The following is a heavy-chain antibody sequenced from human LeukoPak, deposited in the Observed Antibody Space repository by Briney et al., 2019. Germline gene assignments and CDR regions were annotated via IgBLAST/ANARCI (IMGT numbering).Heavy chain of an antibody. D-gene: IGHD3-10*01. Sequence: GGSLRLSCAASGFTFRNYVIHWVRQAPGKGLEWVAVTSSDLNVKLYADSVKGRFTISRDNSRSTPYLQMNSLRPEDTAIYYCAREGYYGSGSPPSLYFDYWGQGTLVTVSS. J-gene: IGHJ4*02. CDR3: AREGYYGSGSPPSLYFDY. V-gene: IGHV3-30-3*01. CDR1: GFTFRNYV. CDR2: TSSDLNVK.